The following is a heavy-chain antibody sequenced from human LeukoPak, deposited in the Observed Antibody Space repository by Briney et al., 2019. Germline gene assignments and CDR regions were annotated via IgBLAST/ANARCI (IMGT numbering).Heavy chain of an antibody. Sequence: GGSLRLSCAASGFTFSSYSMNWVRQAPGKGLEWVSQISSSTGIIYYADSVGGRFTISRDNSKNTLFLQMNSLRDEDTAVYYCAKDLYSNYGPADYWGQGNLVTVSS. J-gene: IGHJ4*02. CDR2: ISSSTGII. CDR1: GFTFSSYS. V-gene: IGHV3-48*02. CDR3: AKDLYSNYGPADY. D-gene: IGHD4-11*01.